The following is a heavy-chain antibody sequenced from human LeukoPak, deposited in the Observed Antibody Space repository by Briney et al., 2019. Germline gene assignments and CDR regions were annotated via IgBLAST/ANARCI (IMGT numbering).Heavy chain of an antibody. Sequence: KAGGSRRLSCAASGFTFSNAWMNWVRQAPGKGLEWIGEIYHSGSTNYNPSLKSRVTISVDKSKNQFSLKLSSVTAADTAVYYCARDRVAAAGYYYYGMDVWGQGTTVTFSS. J-gene: IGHJ6*02. V-gene: IGHV4-4*02. CDR3: ARDRVAAAGYYYYGMDV. D-gene: IGHD6-13*01. CDR1: GFTFSNAW. CDR2: IYHSGST.